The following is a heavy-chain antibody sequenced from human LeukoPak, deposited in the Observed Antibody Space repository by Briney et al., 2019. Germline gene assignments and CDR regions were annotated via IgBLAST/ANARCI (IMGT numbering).Heavy chain of an antibody. D-gene: IGHD6-13*01. CDR3: ARSPAAGTFFDY. CDR1: GGSISSSSYY. V-gene: IGHV4-39*07. CDR2: IYYSGST. J-gene: IGHJ4*02. Sequence: SETLSLTCTVSGGSISSSSYYWGWIRQPPGKGLEWIGSIYYSGSTYYNPSLKSRVTISVDTSKNQFSLKLSSVTAADTAVYYCARSPAAGTFFDYWGQGTLVTVSS.